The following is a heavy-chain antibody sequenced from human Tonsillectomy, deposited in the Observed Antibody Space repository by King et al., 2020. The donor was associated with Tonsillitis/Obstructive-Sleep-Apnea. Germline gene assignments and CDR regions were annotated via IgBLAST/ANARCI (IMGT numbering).Heavy chain of an antibody. CDR2: TNAGNGNT. CDR3: ALGGGDYPPLDY. J-gene: IGHJ4*02. CDR1: GHTFTSYA. D-gene: IGHD4-17*01. V-gene: IGHV1-3*01. Sequence: QLVQSGAEVKKPGASVKVSCKASGHTFTSYALHWVRQAPGQRLEWIGCTNAGNGNTRYSKNFQGRVTITRDTSASTTYMELSSLRSEETALFYCALGGGDYPPLDYWGQGTLVTVSS.